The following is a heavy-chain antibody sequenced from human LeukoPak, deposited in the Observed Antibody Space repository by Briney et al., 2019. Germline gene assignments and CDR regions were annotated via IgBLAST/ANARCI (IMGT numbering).Heavy chain of an antibody. Sequence: ASVKVSCKASGYTFTSYAMHWVRQAPGQRLEWMGWINAGNGNTKYSQKFQGRVTITRDTSASTAYMELSSLGSEDTAVYYCARDQKYYDFWSGYPNWFDPWGQGTLVTVSS. CDR2: INAGNGNT. V-gene: IGHV1-3*01. CDR3: ARDQKYYDFWSGYPNWFDP. J-gene: IGHJ5*02. D-gene: IGHD3-3*01. CDR1: GYTFTSYA.